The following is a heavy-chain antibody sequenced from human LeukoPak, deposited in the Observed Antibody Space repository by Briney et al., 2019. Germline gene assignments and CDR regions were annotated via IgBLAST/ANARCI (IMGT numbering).Heavy chain of an antibody. D-gene: IGHD6-13*01. CDR1: GFNFGDYY. CDR2: ISSTSSFT. J-gene: IGHJ4*02. CDR3: ARGTASGRREFNFDY. Sequence: GGSLRLSCAASGFNFGDYYMGWIRQAPGKGLEWLSYISSTSSFTNYADSVKGRFTISRDNAKNSLYLQMNSLRAEDTAVYYCARGTASGRREFNFDYWGQGTLVTVSS. V-gene: IGHV3-11*05.